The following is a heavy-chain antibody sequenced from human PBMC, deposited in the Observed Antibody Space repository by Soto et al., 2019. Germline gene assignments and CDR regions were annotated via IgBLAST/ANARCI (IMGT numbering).Heavy chain of an antibody. CDR2: INHSGST. CDR3: ARGLVYCSGGSCLLSGAFDI. D-gene: IGHD2-15*01. CDR1: GGSFSGDY. V-gene: IGHV4-34*01. Sequence: SETLSLTCAVYGGSFSGDYWSWIRQPPGKGLEWIGEINHSGSTNYNPSLKSRVTISVDTSKNQFSLKLSSVTAADTAVYYCARGLVYCSGGSCLLSGAFDIWGQGTMVNVSS. J-gene: IGHJ3*02.